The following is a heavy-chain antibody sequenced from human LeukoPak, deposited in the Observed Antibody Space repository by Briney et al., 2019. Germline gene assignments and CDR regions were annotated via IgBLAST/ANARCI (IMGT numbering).Heavy chain of an antibody. CDR3: ARDRDYGDYNTQDLFVY. CDR1: GYTFTSYD. V-gene: IGHV1-18*01. D-gene: IGHD4-17*01. CDR2: ISAYNGNT. J-gene: IGHJ4*02. Sequence: ASVKVSCKASGYTFTSYDINWVRQATGQGLEWMGWISAYNGNTNYAQRLQSRVTMTTDTSTSTAYVELRSLRSDDTAVYYCARDRDYGDYNTQDLFVYWGQGTLVTVSS.